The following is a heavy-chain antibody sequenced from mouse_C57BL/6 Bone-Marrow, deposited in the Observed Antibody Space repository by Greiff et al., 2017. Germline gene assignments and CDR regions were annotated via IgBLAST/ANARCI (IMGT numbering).Heavy chain of an antibody. Sequence: VQLQQSGAELVKPGASVKLSCTASGFNIKDYYMHWVKQRTEQGLEWIGRIDPEDGDTKYAPKFQGKATITADTSSNTAYLQLSSLTSEDTAVYYCARGEGYDDIDYWGQGTTLTVSS. V-gene: IGHV14-2*01. CDR2: IDPEDGDT. CDR3: ARGEGYDDIDY. J-gene: IGHJ2*01. D-gene: IGHD2-2*01. CDR1: GFNIKDYY.